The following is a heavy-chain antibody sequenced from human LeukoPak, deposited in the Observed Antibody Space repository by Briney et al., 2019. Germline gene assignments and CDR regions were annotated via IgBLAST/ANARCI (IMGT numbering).Heavy chain of an antibody. CDR3: ARGIVSGADYYYMDV. J-gene: IGHJ6*03. CDR2: ISGSSGNT. D-gene: IGHD1-26*01. CDR1: GYTFTSYG. Sequence: ASVKVSCKASGYTFTSYGINWVRQAPGQGLEWMGWISGSSGNTEYAQKLQGRVTMTTDTSTRTAYMELRSLTSDDTAVYYCARGIVSGADYYYMDVWGKGTTVTVSS. V-gene: IGHV1-18*01.